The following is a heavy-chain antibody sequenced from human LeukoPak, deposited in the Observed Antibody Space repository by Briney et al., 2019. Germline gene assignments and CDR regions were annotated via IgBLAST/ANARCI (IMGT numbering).Heavy chain of an antibody. J-gene: IGHJ6*03. D-gene: IGHD3-22*01. Sequence: PSQTLSLTCSVSGASISSYYWSWIRQPPGKGLGWIGYIYYSGSTNYNPSLKSRVTISVDTSKTQFSLKLSSVTAPAPAVYYCARHTGYYDSSGYSRYYYMDVWGKGTTVTVSS. CDR3: ARHTGYYDSSGYSRYYYMDV. CDR1: GASISSYY. CDR2: IYYSGST. V-gene: IGHV4-59*01.